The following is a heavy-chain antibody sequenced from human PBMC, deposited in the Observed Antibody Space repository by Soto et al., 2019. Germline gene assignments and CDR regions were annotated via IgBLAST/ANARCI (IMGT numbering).Heavy chain of an antibody. Sequence: SETLSLTCIVSGGSLSTYQWTWIRQPPGKGLEWIGYVSYTGSTTYNPSLESRVTISLGTSRNDFSLTLTSVTAADTAVYYCARSGSGRDSPWFDPWGQGTVVTVSS. CDR1: GGSLSTYQ. D-gene: IGHD3-3*01. J-gene: IGHJ5*02. CDR3: ARSGSGRDSPWFDP. CDR2: VSYTGST. V-gene: IGHV4-59*01.